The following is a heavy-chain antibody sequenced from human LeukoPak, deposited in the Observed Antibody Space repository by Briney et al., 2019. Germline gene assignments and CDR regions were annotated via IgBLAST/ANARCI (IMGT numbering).Heavy chain of an antibody. CDR2: INSDGSST. CDR3: ARVSGLWWGFDY. J-gene: IGHJ4*02. D-gene: IGHD4/OR15-4a*01. Sequence: GGSLRLSCAASGFSFSSYWMHWVRQAPGKGLVWVSRINSDGSSTTYADSVKGRFTISRDNAKNTLYLQMNSLRAEDTAVYYCARVSGLWWGFDYWGQGTLVTVSS. V-gene: IGHV3-74*01. CDR1: GFSFSSYW.